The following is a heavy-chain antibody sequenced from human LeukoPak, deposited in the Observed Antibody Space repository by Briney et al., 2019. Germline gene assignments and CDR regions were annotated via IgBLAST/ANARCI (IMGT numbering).Heavy chain of an antibody. Sequence: SVKVSCKASGGTFSSYTISWVRQAPGQGLEWMGRIIPILGIANYAQKFQGRVTITADKSTSTAYMELSSLRSEDTAVYYYARSRDYGDYSFDYWGQGTLVTVSS. CDR2: IIPILGIA. CDR3: ARSRDYGDYSFDY. J-gene: IGHJ4*02. D-gene: IGHD4-17*01. CDR1: GGTFSSYT. V-gene: IGHV1-69*02.